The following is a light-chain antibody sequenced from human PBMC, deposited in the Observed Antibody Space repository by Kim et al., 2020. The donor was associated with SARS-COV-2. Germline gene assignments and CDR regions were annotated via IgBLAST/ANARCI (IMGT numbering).Light chain of an antibody. J-gene: IGKJ5*01. CDR1: QSVYNNQ. CDR2: GAS. Sequence: PGERATLSCTASQSVYNNQLAWYQQKPGQAPSLLIYGASTRATGIPERFSGSGSGTYFTLAISRLEPEDFAVYFCQQYGNTRATFGQGTRLEIK. CDR3: QQYGNTRAT. V-gene: IGKV3-20*01.